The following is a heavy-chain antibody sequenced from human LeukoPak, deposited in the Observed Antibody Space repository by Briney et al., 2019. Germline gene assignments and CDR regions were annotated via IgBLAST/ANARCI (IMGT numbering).Heavy chain of an antibody. J-gene: IGHJ4*02. CDR3: AREPSAAGYSDAFDY. D-gene: IGHD5-18*01. CDR1: GFTFSYYW. Sequence: GGSLRLSCATSGFTFSYYWMTWVRQAPGKGLEWVANIKQDGSEKYYVDSVKGRFTISRDNAEKSVYLQMNSLRAEDTAVYYCAREPSAAGYSDAFDYWGQGALVTASS. V-gene: IGHV3-7*03. CDR2: IKQDGSEK.